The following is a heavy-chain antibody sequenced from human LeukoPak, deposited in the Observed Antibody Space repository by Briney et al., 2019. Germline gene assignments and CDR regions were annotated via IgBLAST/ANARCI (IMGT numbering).Heavy chain of an antibody. Sequence: GGSLRLSCAASGFTFRNYVMSWVRQVPGKGLEWVSAITGDGGGTNHADSVKGRFTISRDNAKNSLYLQMNSLRAEDTAVYYCARGGGVGPWGQGTLVTVSS. V-gene: IGHV3-23*01. CDR3: ARGGGVGP. D-gene: IGHD3-3*01. CDR1: GFTFRNYV. CDR2: ITGDGGGT. J-gene: IGHJ5*02.